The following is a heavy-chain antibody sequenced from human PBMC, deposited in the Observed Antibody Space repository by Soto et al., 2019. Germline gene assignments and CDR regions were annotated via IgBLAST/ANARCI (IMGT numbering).Heavy chain of an antibody. J-gene: IGHJ6*02. D-gene: IGHD6-13*01. CDR2: MNPNSGNT. Sequence: ASVKVSCKASGGTFSSYGISWVRQATGQGLEWMGWMNPNSGNTGYAQKFQGRVTMTRNTSISTAYMELSSLRSEDTAVYYCARRGYSSSWYYYYYYGMDVWGQGTTVTVSS. CDR1: GGTFSSYG. V-gene: IGHV1-8*02. CDR3: ARRGYSSSWYYYYYYGMDV.